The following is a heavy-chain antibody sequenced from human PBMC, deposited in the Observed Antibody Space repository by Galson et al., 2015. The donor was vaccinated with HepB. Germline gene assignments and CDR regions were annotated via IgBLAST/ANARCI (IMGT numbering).Heavy chain of an antibody. V-gene: IGHV4-39*01. J-gene: IGHJ6*02. Sequence: SETLSLTCTVSGGSISGSSYYWGWIRQPPGKGLAWIGNIYYSGSTYYNPSLESRVTISADTSKNQFSLKLTSVTAADTAAYYCARLPGGCWSGSFDVMDVWGQGTTVTVSS. CDR2: IYYSGST. CDR1: GGSISGSSYY. CDR3: ARLPGGCWSGSFDVMDV. D-gene: IGHD3-3*01.